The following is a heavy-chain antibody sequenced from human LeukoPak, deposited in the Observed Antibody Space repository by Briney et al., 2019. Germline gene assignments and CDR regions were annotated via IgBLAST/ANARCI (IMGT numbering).Heavy chain of an antibody. CDR1: RFTLSRYG. D-gene: IGHD3-22*01. V-gene: IGHV3-33*01. CDR2: IWYDGSNK. J-gene: IGHJ4*02. CDR3: GRSFTIIVVAPGW. Sequence: GSLRLSCAAPRFTLSRYGMHTVCHDPRKGLEWVAVIWYDGSNKYYADFVKGRFTNSRDNSKNTPLLQMNRPGAEDTAVYYWGRSFTIIVVAPGWWGQGSLVTVS.